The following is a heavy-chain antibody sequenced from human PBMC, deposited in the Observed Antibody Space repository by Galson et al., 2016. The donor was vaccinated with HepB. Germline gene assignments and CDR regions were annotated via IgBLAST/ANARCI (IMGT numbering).Heavy chain of an antibody. D-gene: IGHD3-22*01. V-gene: IGHV4-59*01. J-gene: IGHJ4*02. CDR2: ISHTGST. CDR3: ARMSYFDISGYDYYFDY. Sequence: SETLSLTCTVSGGSINPYSWTWIRQTPGKGLEWIGYISHTGSTHYNPSLKSRVTISVDTSKHQFSLKLSSVTAADTAVYYCARMSYFDISGYDYYFDYWGQGTLVTVSS. CDR1: GGSINPYS.